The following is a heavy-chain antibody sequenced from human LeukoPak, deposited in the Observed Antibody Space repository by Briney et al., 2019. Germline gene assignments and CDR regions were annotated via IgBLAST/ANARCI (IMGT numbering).Heavy chain of an antibody. J-gene: IGHJ3*02. CDR3: ARHVVTFGGVIVSPSSAFDI. CDR2: IYTSGYT. V-gene: IGHV4-4*07. D-gene: IGHD3-16*02. CDR1: GGSISGYY. Sequence: SETLSLTCTVSGGSISGYYWSWIRLPAGKALEWIGRIYTSGYTNYNPSLKSRVTISVDTSKNQFSLKLSSVTAADTAVYYCARHVVTFGGVIVSPSSAFDIWGQGTMVTVSS.